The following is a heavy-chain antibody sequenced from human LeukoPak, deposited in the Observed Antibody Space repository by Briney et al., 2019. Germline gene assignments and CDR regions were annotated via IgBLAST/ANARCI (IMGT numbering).Heavy chain of an antibody. CDR1: GGSIDSNNAY. D-gene: IGHD1-20*01. CDR3: ARRSITGTTVDN. Sequence: NPSETLPLTCTVSGGSIDSNNAYWAWIRQPPGKGLERIGSIYYSEFTHDNPSLKSRVTISVDTSKNQFSLKLSSLTAADTAVYYCARRSITGTTVDNWGQGTLVTVSS. CDR2: IYYSEFT. J-gene: IGHJ4*02. V-gene: IGHV4-39*01.